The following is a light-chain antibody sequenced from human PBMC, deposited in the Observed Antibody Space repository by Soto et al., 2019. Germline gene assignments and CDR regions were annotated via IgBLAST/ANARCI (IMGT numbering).Light chain of an antibody. CDR3: MQALQTPYT. CDR2: LGS. J-gene: IGKJ2*01. CDR1: QSLLHSNGYSY. Sequence: DIVMTQSPLSLPVTPGEPASISCRSSQSLLHSNGYSYLDWYLQKPGQSPQLLIFLGSNRASGVPDRFSGSGSGTDFTLKISRAEAEDVGVYYCMQALQTPYTFGQGTKLEIK. V-gene: IGKV2-28*01.